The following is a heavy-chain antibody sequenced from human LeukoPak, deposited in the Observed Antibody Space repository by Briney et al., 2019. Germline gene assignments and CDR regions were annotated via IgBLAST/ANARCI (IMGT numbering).Heavy chain of an antibody. D-gene: IGHD2-2*01. CDR3: ARPGYCSSTSCLITGTSGGAFDI. CDR1: GGSISSGGYY. J-gene: IGHJ3*02. V-gene: IGHV4-30-2*01. Sequence: SETLSLTCTVSGGSISSGGYYWSWIRQPPGKGLEWIGYIYHSGSTYYNPSLKSRVTISVDRSKNQFSLKLSSVTAADTAVYYCARPGYCSSTSCLITGTSGGAFDIWGQGTMVTVSS. CDR2: IYHSGST.